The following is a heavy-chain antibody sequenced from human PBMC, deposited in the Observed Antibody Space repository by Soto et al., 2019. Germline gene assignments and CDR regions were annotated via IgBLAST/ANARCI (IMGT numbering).Heavy chain of an antibody. J-gene: IGHJ6*02. CDR3: ARANDRYYDSSAISSAWYYYYYYGMDV. CDR2: IIPIFGTA. CDR1: GGTFSSYA. Sequence: ASVKVSCKASGGTFSSYAISWVRQAPGQGLEWMGGIIPIFGTANYAQKFQGRVTITADESTSTAYMELSSLRSEDTAVYYCARANDRYYDSSAISSAWYYYYYYGMDVWGQGTTVTVSS. D-gene: IGHD3-22*01. V-gene: IGHV1-69*13.